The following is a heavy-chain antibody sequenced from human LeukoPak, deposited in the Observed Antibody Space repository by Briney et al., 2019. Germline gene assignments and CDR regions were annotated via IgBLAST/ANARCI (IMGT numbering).Heavy chain of an antibody. Sequence: SETLSLTCAVSGGSISSSNWWSWVRQPPGKGLEWIGEIYHSGSTNYNPSLKSRVTISVDESKNQFSLKLSSVTAADTAVYYCARATSPNGGVDPWGQGTLVTVSS. D-gene: IGHD2-8*01. V-gene: IGHV4-4*02. J-gene: IGHJ5*02. CDR1: GGSISSSNW. CDR2: IYHSGST. CDR3: ARATSPNGGVDP.